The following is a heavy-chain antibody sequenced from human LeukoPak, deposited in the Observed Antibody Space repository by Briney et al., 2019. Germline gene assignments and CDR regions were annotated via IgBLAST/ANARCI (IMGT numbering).Heavy chain of an antibody. Sequence: GGSLRLSCVASGFTFTSHWMHWVRQAPGKGLVCVSRIKSDGTYSDYGDSVRGRFTISRDNAKDTLYLQMNSLGAEDTALYYCARGMGSGSYRAFDIWGQGTMVTVSS. CDR3: ARGMGSGSYRAFDI. J-gene: IGHJ3*02. V-gene: IGHV3-74*01. CDR1: GFTFTSHW. CDR2: IKSDGTYS. D-gene: IGHD1-26*01.